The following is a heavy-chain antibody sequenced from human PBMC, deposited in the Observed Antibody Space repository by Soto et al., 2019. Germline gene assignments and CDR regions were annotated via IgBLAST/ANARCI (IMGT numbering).Heavy chain of an antibody. D-gene: IGHD3-16*02. CDR1: GYTFSSYW. V-gene: IGHV5-51*01. CDR2: IFPRDFDT. Sequence: GESLKISCQGSGYTFSSYWIAWVRQMPGKGLEWMGIIFPRDFDTRYSPSFQGHVTISADKSIKTAYLQWSSLGASDTAVYYCARIIAASGTGFDYWGQGTLVTVSS. CDR3: ARIIAASGTGFDY. J-gene: IGHJ4*02.